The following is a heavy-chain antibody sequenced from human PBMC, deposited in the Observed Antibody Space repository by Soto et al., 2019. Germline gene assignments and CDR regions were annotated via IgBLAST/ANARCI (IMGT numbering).Heavy chain of an antibody. V-gene: IGHV1-18*01. D-gene: IGHD2-2*01. Sequence: GGSVKVSCKASGYTFTNFGVTWVRRAPGQGLEWMGWISAYTDTPNYAQKFQGRVTMTIDTSTSTAYMDLRSLTSGDTAVYYCARVIPGVEAWFDPWGQGTLVTVSS. CDR2: ISAYTDTP. CDR3: ARVIPGVEAWFDP. J-gene: IGHJ5*02. CDR1: GYTFTNFG.